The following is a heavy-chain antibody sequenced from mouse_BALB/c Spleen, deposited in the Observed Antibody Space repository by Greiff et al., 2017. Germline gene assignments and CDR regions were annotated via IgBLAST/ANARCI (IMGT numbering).Heavy chain of an antibody. Sequence: VQLQQPGAELVRPGASVKLSCKASGYTFTSYWINWVKQRPGQGLEWIGNIYPSDSYTNYNQKFKDKATLTVDKSSSTAYMQLSSPTSEDSAVYYCTRGNWDFDYWGQGTTLTVSS. CDR3: TRGNWDFDY. V-gene: IGHV1-69*02. J-gene: IGHJ2*01. CDR2: IYPSDSYT. D-gene: IGHD4-1*01. CDR1: GYTFTSYW.